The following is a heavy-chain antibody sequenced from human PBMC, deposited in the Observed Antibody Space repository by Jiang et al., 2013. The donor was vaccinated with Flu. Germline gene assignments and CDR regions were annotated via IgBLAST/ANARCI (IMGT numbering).Heavy chain of an antibody. V-gene: IGHV1-3*01. CDR1: TFTSYA. CDR3: ARVRWSEGDPFVH. CDR2: IIAGNGET. Sequence: TFTSYAMHWVRQAPGQRLEWMGRIIAGNGETKFSEKFQGRVTITRDTSASTAYVELSSLRSEDTAVYYCARVRWSEGDPFVHWGQGTLVTVSS. J-gene: IGHJ4*02. D-gene: IGHD4-23*01.